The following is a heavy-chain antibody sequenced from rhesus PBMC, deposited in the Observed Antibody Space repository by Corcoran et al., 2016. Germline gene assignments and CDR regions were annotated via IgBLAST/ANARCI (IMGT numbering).Heavy chain of an antibody. CDR3: TRGSPVNRVVTRSSDGFDF. CDR2: FYGGSGPP. CDR1: GDSLRDNSY. J-gene: IGHJ3*01. Sequence: QVRLQESGPGLVKPAETLSLTCAVSGDSLRDNSYWNWIRQSPEKGLEWIGNFYGGSGPPNHNPPRESRVRISREPSRNQFSLRLNFVTAADTAVYYCTRGSPVNRVVTRSSDGFDFWGQGLRVTVS. V-gene: IGHV4-106*01. D-gene: IGHD3-16*01.